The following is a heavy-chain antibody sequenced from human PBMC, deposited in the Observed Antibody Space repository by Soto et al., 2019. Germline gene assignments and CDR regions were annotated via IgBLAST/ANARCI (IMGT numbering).Heavy chain of an antibody. CDR3: ARVWVGAITDWFDP. CDR1: GFTFDDYG. J-gene: IGHJ5*02. Sequence: PGGSLRLSCAASGFTFDDYGMSWVRQAPGKGLEWVSGINWNGGSTGYADSVKGRFTISRDNAKNSLYLQMNSLRAEDTALYYSARVWVGAITDWFDPWGQGTLVTVSS. CDR2: INWNGGST. D-gene: IGHD1-26*01. V-gene: IGHV3-20*04.